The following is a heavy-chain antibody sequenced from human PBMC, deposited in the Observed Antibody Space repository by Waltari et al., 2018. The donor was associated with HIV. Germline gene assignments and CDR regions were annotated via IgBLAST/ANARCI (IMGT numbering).Heavy chain of an antibody. CDR1: AYMFTNFG. Sequence: QVELVQSGAEGKKPGASVKVSCEASAYMFTNFGISWVRQAPGQGLEWMGLISNYNGTTNYAQTFRGRVTMTTDPSTSTAYLELKSLESDDTAIYYCAREGVFDVWGQGTLITVSS. J-gene: IGHJ3*01. D-gene: IGHD2-8*01. CDR3: AREGVFDV. V-gene: IGHV1-18*01. CDR2: ISNYNGTT.